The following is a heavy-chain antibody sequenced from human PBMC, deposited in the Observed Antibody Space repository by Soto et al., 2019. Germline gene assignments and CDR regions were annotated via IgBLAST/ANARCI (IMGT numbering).Heavy chain of an antibody. CDR1: GFSFSNYG. V-gene: IGHV3-33*01. D-gene: IGHD5-12*01. Sequence: GGSLRLSCAASGFSFSNYGMHWVRQAPGKGLEWVAVIWYHGNSMYYADSVKGRFTISRDNSNNMLYLQMNSLRAEDTAMYYCARYKSGHSDYWGQGTLVTVSS. CDR3: ARYKSGHSDY. J-gene: IGHJ4*02. CDR2: IWYHGNSM.